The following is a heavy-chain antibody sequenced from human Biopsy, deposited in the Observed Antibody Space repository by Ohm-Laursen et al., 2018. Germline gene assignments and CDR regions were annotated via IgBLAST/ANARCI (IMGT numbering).Heavy chain of an antibody. CDR2: INHSGST. V-gene: IGHV4-34*01. CDR1: GGSFTGYY. D-gene: IGHD3-22*01. J-gene: IGHJ4*02. CDR3: ARESDSSGYYYRDY. Sequence: SDTLSLTCAVYGGSFTGYYWSWIRQPPGKGLEWIGEINHSGSTNYNPSLKSQVTISLDTSKNQLSLKLSSVTAADTAVYYCARESDSSGYYYRDYWGQGTLVTVSS.